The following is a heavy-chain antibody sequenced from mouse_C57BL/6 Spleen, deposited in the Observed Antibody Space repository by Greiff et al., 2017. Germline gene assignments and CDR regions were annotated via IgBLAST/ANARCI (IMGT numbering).Heavy chain of an antibody. D-gene: IGHD2-4*01. CDR2: ISYSGST. CDR1: GYSITSGYD. CDR3: ARGGDYQAWFAY. J-gene: IGHJ3*01. V-gene: IGHV3-1*01. Sequence: EVMLVESGPGMVKPSQSLSLTCTVTGYSITSGYDWHWIRHFPGNKLEWMGYISYSGSTNYNPSLKSRISITHDTSKNHFFLKLNSVTTEDTATYYCARGGDYQAWFAYWGQGTLVTVSA.